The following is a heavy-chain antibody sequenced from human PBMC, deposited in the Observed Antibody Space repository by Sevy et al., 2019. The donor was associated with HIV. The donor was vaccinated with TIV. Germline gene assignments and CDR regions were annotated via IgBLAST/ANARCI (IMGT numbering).Heavy chain of an antibody. J-gene: IGHJ4*02. V-gene: IGHV1-3*01. CDR1: GYTFTSYA. CDR3: TPRGYSYGTPLDY. Sequence: ASVKVSCKASGYTFTSYAMHWVRQAPGQRLEWMGWINAGNGNTKYSQKFQGRVTITRDTSASTAYMELSSLRSEDTAVYYCTPRGYSYGTPLDYWGQGTLVTVSS. CDR2: INAGNGNT. D-gene: IGHD5-18*01.